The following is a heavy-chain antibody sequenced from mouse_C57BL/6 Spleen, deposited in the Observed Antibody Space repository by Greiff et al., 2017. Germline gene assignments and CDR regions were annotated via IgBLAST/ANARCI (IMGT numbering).Heavy chain of an antibody. Sequence: VKLVESGPGLVQPSQSLSITCTVSGFSLTSYGVHWVRQSPGKGLEWLGVIWRGGSTDYNAAFMSRLSITKDNSKSQVFFKMNSLQADDTAIYYCAKKGFYDGYDEGYFDVWGTGTTVTVSS. J-gene: IGHJ1*03. CDR3: AKKGFYDGYDEGYFDV. D-gene: IGHD2-3*01. CDR1: GFSLTSYG. V-gene: IGHV2-5*01. CDR2: IWRGGST.